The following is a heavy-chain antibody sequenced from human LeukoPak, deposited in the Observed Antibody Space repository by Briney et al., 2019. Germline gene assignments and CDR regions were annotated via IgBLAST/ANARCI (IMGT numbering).Heavy chain of an antibody. CDR1: GYTFTSYA. CDR3: ARVFVAPRITIFGVVYYFHWFDP. J-gene: IGHJ5*02. Sequence: GASVKVSCKASGYTFTSYAMNWVRQAPGQGLEWMGWINTNTGNPTYAQGFTGRFVFSLDTSVSTAYLQISSLKAEDTAVYYCARVFVAPRITIFGVVYYFHWFDPWGQGTLVTVSS. V-gene: IGHV7-4-1*02. D-gene: IGHD3-3*01. CDR2: INTNTGNP.